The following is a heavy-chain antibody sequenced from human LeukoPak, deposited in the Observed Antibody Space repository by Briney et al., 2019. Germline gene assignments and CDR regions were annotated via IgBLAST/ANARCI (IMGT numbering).Heavy chain of an antibody. D-gene: IGHD1-1*01. CDR2: IFGTV. V-gene: IGHV1-69*05. Sequence: SVKVSCKASGGSFSNFAISWVRQALGQGFEWLGGIFGTVTYAPNFQGRVSFTTDESTSTAYMELSGLTSEDTAVYYFVAQLVDAPPTFDYWGQGTLVTVSS. CDR1: GGSFSNFA. J-gene: IGHJ4*02. CDR3: VAQLVDAPPTFDY.